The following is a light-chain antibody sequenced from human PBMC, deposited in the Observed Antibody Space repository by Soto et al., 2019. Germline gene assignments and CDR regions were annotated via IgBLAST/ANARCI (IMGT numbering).Light chain of an antibody. CDR3: HQYNNWPPT. J-gene: IGKJ1*01. CDR1: QSVSRN. CDR2: GAS. Sequence: EIVMTQSPATLSVSPGERATLSCRASQSVSRNLAWYQQKPGQAPRLLIYGASTRVTGIPARFSGSGSGTEFTHTISSLQSEDFAVYYCHQYNNWPPTFGRGTKVEIK. V-gene: IGKV3-15*01.